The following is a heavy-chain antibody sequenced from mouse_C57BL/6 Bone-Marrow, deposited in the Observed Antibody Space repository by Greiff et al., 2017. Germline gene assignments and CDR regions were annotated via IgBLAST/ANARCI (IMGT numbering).Heavy chain of an antibody. CDR1: GFTFSSYG. D-gene: IGHD1-1*01. Sequence: EVKLVESGGDLVKPGGSLKLSCAASGFTFSSYGMSWVRQTPDKRLEWVATISSGGSYTYYPDSVKGRFTISRDNAKNTLYLQMRSLKSEDTAMXYCARHGYGSSYGSAMDYWGQGTSVTVSS. V-gene: IGHV5-6*01. J-gene: IGHJ4*01. CDR3: ARHGYGSSYGSAMDY. CDR2: ISSGGSYT.